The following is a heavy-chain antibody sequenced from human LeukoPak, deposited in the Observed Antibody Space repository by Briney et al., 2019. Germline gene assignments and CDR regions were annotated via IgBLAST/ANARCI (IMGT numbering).Heavy chain of an antibody. CDR1: GGSINNIISY. V-gene: IGHV4-39*07. J-gene: IGHJ4*02. D-gene: IGHD4-17*01. Sequence: PSETLSLTCTVSGGSINNIISYWGWFRQPPGKGLEWIGSISSSGSTFYNPSLTSRVTISVDTSKNHFSVKVTSVTAADTAMYYCARGQTTVWSPFDNWGQGTLVTVSS. CDR3: ARGQTTVWSPFDN. CDR2: ISSSGST.